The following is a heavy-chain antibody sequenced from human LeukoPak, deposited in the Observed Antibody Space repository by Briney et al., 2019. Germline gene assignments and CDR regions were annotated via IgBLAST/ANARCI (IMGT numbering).Heavy chain of an antibody. Sequence: PSETLSLTCAVYGGSFSGYYWSWIRQPPGKGLEWIGEINHSGSTNYNPSLKSRVTISVDTSKNQFSLKPSSVTAADTAVYYCARARRHSSSWYGAQDYWGQGTLVTVSS. V-gene: IGHV4-34*01. CDR1: GGSFSGYY. CDR3: ARARRHSSSWYGAQDY. J-gene: IGHJ4*02. D-gene: IGHD6-13*01. CDR2: INHSGST.